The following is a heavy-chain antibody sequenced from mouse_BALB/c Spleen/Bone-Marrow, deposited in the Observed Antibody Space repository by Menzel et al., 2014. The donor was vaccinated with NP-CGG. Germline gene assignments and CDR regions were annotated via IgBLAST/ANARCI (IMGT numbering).Heavy chain of an antibody. CDR2: ISGDGRYT. D-gene: IGHD2-4*01. Sequence: EVKLVESGGGLVKSGGSLKLSCAASGFSFSNYGMSWLRQTPAKRLEGVATISGDGRYTFYSDSVKGRFTISRDNAKTNLYLQLSGLRSEDTALYYCARHAYYDQTEVSFVCWGQGTLVTVSA. CDR3: ARHAYYDQTEVSFVC. J-gene: IGHJ3*01. V-gene: IGHV5-9-2*01. CDR1: GFSFSNYG.